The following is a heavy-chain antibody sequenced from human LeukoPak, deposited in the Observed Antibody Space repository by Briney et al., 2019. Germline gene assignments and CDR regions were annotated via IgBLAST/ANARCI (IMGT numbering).Heavy chain of an antibody. CDR2: IYYSGST. CDR1: GGSLSSYY. D-gene: IGHD2-21*02. V-gene: IGHV4-59*01. J-gene: IGHJ4*02. CDR3: AREVVVTAYFDY. Sequence: SETLSLTCAVSGGSLSSYYWSWIRQPPGKGLEWIGYIYYSGSTNYNPSLKSRVTISVDTSKNQFSLKLSSVTAADTAVYYCAREVVVTAYFDYWGQGTLVTVSS.